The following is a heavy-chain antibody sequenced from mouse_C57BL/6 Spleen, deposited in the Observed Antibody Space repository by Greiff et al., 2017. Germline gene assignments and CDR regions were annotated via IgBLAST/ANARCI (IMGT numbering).Heavy chain of an antibody. D-gene: IGHD1-1*01. Sequence: QVQLKESGAELVRPGASVTLSCKASGYTFTDYEMHWVKQTPVHGLEWIGAIDPETGGTAYNQKFKGKAILTADKSSSTAYMELRSLTSEDSAVYYCTRITTVVATHRGFDYWGQGTTLTVSS. V-gene: IGHV1-15*01. CDR1: GYTFTDYE. J-gene: IGHJ2*01. CDR3: TRITTVVATHRGFDY. CDR2: IDPETGGT.